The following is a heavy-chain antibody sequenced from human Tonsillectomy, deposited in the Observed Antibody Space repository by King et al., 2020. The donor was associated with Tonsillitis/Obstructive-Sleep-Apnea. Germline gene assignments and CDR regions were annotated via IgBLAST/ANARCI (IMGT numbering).Heavy chain of an antibody. CDR3: ARDLITNNYYFFYGMDV. D-gene: IGHD3-3*01. V-gene: IGHV3-33*01. CDR1: GFTFSSCA. CDR2: IWYDGSDK. J-gene: IGHJ6*02. Sequence: VQLVESGGGVVQPGRSLRLSCAASGFTFSSCAMHWVRQAPGKGLEWVAVIWYDGSDKYYADSVKGRFTISRDNSKSSLYLQMNSLRAVDTAVYYCARDLITNNYYFFYGMDVWGQGTTVTVSS.